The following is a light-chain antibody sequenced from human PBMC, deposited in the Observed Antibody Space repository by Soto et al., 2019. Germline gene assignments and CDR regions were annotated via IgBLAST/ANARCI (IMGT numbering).Light chain of an antibody. V-gene: IGKV3-15*01. J-gene: IGKJ1*01. CDR3: QQYHNWPT. CDR2: GAS. CDR1: QSVSRN. Sequence: IVMTQSPATLSVSPGERATLSCRASQSVSRNLAWYQQKPGQAPRLLIYGASTRATGIPARFSGSASATESTLTISSLQSEDFAVYYCQQYHNWPTFGQGTKVEIK.